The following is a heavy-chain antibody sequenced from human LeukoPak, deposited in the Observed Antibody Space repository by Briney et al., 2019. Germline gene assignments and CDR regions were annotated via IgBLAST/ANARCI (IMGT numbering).Heavy chain of an antibody. CDR3: VFGPRESGYFGDY. Sequence: ASVKVSFKASGYTFTSYAMHWVRQAPGQRLEWMGWINAGNGNTKYSQKFQGRVTITRDTSASTAYMELSSLRSEDTAVYYCVFGPRESGYFGDYWGQGTLVTVSS. CDR2: INAGNGNT. V-gene: IGHV1-3*01. CDR1: GYTFTSYA. D-gene: IGHD3-3*01. J-gene: IGHJ4*02.